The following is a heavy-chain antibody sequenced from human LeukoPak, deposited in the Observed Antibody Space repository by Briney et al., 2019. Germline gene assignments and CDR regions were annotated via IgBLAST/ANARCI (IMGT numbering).Heavy chain of an antibody. CDR1: GGSFSGYY. CDR2: INHSGST. CDR3: ARGRGYNSFDY. D-gene: IGHD5-24*01. V-gene: IGHV4-34*01. Sequence: SETLSLTCAVYGGSFSGYYWSWIRQPPGKGLEWIGEINHSGSTNYNPSLKSRVTIPVDTSKNQFSLKLGSVTAADTAVYYCARGRGYNSFDYWGQGTLVTVSS. J-gene: IGHJ4*02.